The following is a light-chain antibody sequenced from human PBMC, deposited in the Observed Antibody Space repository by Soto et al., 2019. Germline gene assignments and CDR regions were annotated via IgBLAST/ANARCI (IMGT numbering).Light chain of an antibody. CDR2: GNS. V-gene: IGLV1-40*01. CDR3: QSYDSSLSGSV. J-gene: IGLJ7*01. Sequence: QAVVTQPPSVSGAPGQRVTISCTGSSSNIGAGYDVHWYQQLPGTAPKLLIYGNSNRPSGVPDQFSGSKSGTSASLAITGLQAEDEADYYCQSYDSSLSGSVFGGGTQLTVL. CDR1: SSNIGAGYD.